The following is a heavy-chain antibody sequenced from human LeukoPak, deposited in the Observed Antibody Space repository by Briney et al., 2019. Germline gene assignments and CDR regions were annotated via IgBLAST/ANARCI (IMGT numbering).Heavy chain of an antibody. V-gene: IGHV3-48*03. CDR1: GFTFSSYE. J-gene: IGHJ6*04. Sequence: GGSLKLSCAASGFTFSSYEMNWVRQASGKGLEWVSYISSSGSTIYYADSVKGRFTISRDNAKNSLYLQMNSLRAEDTAVYYCAELGITMIGGVWGKGTTVTISS. CDR3: AELGITMIGGV. D-gene: IGHD3-10*02. CDR2: ISSSGSTI.